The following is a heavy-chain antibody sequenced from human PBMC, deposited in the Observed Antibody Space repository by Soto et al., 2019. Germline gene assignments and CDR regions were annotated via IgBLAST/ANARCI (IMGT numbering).Heavy chain of an antibody. CDR1: GFIFSNYG. CDR3: APPPYYAISN. V-gene: IGHV3-23*01. D-gene: IGHD3-3*01. Sequence: EAQLFESGGGLVQPGGPLRLSCAASGFIFSNYGMSWVRQAPGQGQEWVSLIRGDGDTTYYAASVQGRFTISRDNSKSILYLQITLRTAQDTAVYYCAPPPYYAISNWGQGTLVIVSS. J-gene: IGHJ4*02. CDR2: IRGDGDTT.